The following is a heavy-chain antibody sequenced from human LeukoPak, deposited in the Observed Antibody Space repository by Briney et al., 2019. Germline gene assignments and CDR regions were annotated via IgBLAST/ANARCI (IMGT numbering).Heavy chain of an antibody. V-gene: IGHV3-15*07. J-gene: IGHJ4*01. CDR3: TTHSVTVTGTHF. D-gene: IGHD2-8*02. CDR1: GFIFTNAW. Sequence: GGFLRLSCVASGFIFTNAWMTWVRQSPGMGLEWVGRIKSNPTGGTSDYAAPVKGRFIISRDDSKNTLYLQMSSLKPEDAAMYYCTTHSVTVTGTHFWGQGALVTVSS. CDR2: IKSNPTGGTS.